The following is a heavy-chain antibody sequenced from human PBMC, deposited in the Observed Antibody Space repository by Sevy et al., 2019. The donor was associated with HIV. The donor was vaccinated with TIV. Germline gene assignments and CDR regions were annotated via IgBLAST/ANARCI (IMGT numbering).Heavy chain of an antibody. D-gene: IGHD1-1*01. CDR2: ISRKSLGT. CDR1: GFTFNKFA. CDR3: AKEGNNSPYKFDS. J-gene: IGHJ4*02. V-gene: IGHV3-23*01. Sequence: GGSLRLSCAASGFTFNKFAMSWVRQAPGKGLEWVSAISRKSLGTYYADPVKGRFSISRDDSKNMLYLQMSSLRGDDTAVNYCAKEGNNSPYKFDSWGQGTLVTVSS.